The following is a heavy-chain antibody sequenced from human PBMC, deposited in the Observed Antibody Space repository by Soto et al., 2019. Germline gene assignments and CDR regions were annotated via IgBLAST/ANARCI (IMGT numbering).Heavy chain of an antibody. V-gene: IGHV3-21*01. D-gene: IGHD5-18*01. J-gene: IGHJ6*03. CDR2: ISSSSTYI. CDR1: GFTFSTYS. Sequence: EVQLVESGGGLVKPGGSLRLSCAASGFTFSTYSMNWVRQAPGKGREWVSSISSSSTYIYYADSVKGRFPISRDNAKKSLYLQMTSLRAEDTAVYSCARVAGTDMVLYMDVWGKGTTVTVSS. CDR3: ARVAGTDMVLYMDV.